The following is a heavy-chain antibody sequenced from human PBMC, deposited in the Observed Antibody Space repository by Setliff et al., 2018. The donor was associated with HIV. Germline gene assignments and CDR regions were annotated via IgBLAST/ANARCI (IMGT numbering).Heavy chain of an antibody. J-gene: IGHJ3*02. V-gene: IGHV4-4*07. CDR1: GAGIISYS. CDR3: ARGSVIVADALDI. CDR2: VYSSGST. Sequence: PSETLSLTCTVSGAGIISYSWRWIRQPAGKGLEWIGRVYSSGSTNYNPSLRNRLTMSVDTSKKQFSLKLSSVTAADTAVYYCARGSVIVADALDIWGQGTMVTVSS. D-gene: IGHD1-26*01.